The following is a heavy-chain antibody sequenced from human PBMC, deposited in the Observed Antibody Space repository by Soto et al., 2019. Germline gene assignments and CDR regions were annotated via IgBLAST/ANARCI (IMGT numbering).Heavy chain of an antibody. Sequence: GGSLKISCKGSGYSFTSYWIGWVRQMPGKGLEWMGIIYPGDSDTRYSPSFQGQVTISADKSISTAYLQWSSLKASDTAMYYWAIGGLLRYLWCTSCPYYFYGRDVWGKGTRVTGS. D-gene: IGHD2-2*01. CDR1: GYSFTSYW. V-gene: IGHV5-51*01. J-gene: IGHJ6*04. CDR2: IYPGDSDT. CDR3: AIGGLLRYLWCTSCPYYFYGRDV.